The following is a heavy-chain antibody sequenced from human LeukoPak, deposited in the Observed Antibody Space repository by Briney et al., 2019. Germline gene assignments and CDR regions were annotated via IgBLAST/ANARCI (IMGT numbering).Heavy chain of an antibody. CDR2: IKSKTDGGTT. J-gene: IGHJ4*02. V-gene: IGHV3-15*01. D-gene: IGHD3-10*01. CDR3: TTDYYGSGSYSPLDY. Sequence: GGSLRLSCAASGFTFNNAWMSWVRQAPGKGLEWVGRIKSKTDGGTTDYAAPVKGRFTISRDDSKNTLYLQMNSLKTEDTAVYYCTTDYYGSGSYSPLDYWGQGTLVTVSS. CDR1: GFTFNNAW.